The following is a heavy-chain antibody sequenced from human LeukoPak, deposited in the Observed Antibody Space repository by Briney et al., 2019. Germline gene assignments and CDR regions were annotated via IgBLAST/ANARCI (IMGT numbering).Heavy chain of an antibody. CDR1: GYTFTGYY. CDR2: INPSGGST. V-gene: IGHV1-46*01. CDR3: AREITMVRGVVTKNWFDP. Sequence: ASVKVSCKASGYTFTGYYMHWVRQAPGQGLEWMGIINPSGGSTSYAQKFQGRVTMTRDTSTSTVYMELSSLRSEDTAVYYCAREITMVRGVVTKNWFDPWGQGTLVTVSS. D-gene: IGHD3-10*01. J-gene: IGHJ5*02.